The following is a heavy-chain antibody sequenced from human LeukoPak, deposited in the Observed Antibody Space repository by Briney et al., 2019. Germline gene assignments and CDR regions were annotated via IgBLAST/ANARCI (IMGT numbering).Heavy chain of an antibody. CDR3: ERFGCSYGGLSSPLFDY. CDR1: GYSFISYW. V-gene: IGHV5-51*01. J-gene: IGHJ4*02. CDR2: IYSGDSDT. D-gene: IGHD5-18*01. Sequence: LWESLKTPRKGLGYSFISYWIGWVRPMPGEGLEWMGIIYSGDSDTRYRPSFQGQVTISADKSISTAYLQWSSLKASDAAMSYCERFGCSYGGLSSPLFDYWGQGTLVTVSS.